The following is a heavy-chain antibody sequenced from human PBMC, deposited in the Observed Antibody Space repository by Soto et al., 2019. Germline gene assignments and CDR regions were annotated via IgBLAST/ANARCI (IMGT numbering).Heavy chain of an antibody. Sequence: SETLSLTCTVSGGSISSSTYYWGWIRQPPGKGLEWIGSLYYSGSTYYNPSLKSRVTISVDSSKSQFSLKLSSVTAADTAGYYCASANFYFYYGMDVWGQGTTVTVSS. J-gene: IGHJ6*02. CDR3: ASANFYFYYGMDV. V-gene: IGHV4-39*01. CDR1: GGSISSSTYY. CDR2: LYYSGST. D-gene: IGHD2-15*01.